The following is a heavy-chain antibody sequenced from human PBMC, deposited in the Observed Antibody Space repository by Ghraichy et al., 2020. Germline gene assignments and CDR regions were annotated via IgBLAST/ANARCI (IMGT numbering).Heavy chain of an antibody. CDR1: GFTFSHYY. J-gene: IGHJ4*02. D-gene: IGHD1-20*01. V-gene: IGHV3-11*01. Sequence: GESLNISCAASGFTFSHYYMSWIRQAPGKGLEWISYITTSGSTIYYADSVKGRFTISRDNAKNSLSLQMNSLGADDTAVYYCARDRGISGTTRQYYFDYWGQGTLVTVSS. CDR2: ITTSGSTI. CDR3: ARDRGISGTTRQYYFDY.